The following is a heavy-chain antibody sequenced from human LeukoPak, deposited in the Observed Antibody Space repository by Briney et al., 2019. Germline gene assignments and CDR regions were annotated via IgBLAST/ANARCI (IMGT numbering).Heavy chain of an antibody. D-gene: IGHD2-15*01. J-gene: IGHJ6*02. CDR1: GFTFSSYS. CDR3: ARDGGPCSGGSCYPPYYYGMDV. CDR2: ISSSSSTI. Sequence: GGSLRLSCAASGFTFSSYSMNWVRQAPGKGLEWVSYISSSSSTIYYADSVKGRFTISRDNAKNSLYLQMNSLRDEDTAVYYCARDGGPCSGGSCYPPYYYGMDVWGQGTTVPVSS. V-gene: IGHV3-48*02.